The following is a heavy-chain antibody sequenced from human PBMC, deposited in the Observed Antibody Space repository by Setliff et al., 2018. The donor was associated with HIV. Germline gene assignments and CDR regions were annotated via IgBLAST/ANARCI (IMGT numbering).Heavy chain of an antibody. V-gene: IGHV3-7*01. CDR3: AGSRGYFVQAD. Sequence: PGGSLRLSCAASGFTFTNYWMSWVRQAPGKGLEWVANIHKVGSEKYYVDSVKGRFTISRDNINNFLYLQMNSLRDEDTAVYYCAGSRGYFVQADWGQGTLVTVSS. CDR1: GFTFTNYW. J-gene: IGHJ4*02. CDR2: IHKVGSEK. D-gene: IGHD1-1*01.